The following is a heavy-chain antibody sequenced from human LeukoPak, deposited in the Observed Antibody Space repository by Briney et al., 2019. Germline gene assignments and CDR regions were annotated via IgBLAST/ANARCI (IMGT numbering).Heavy chain of an antibody. V-gene: IGHV4-39*01. CDR2: IYYSGST. D-gene: IGHD2-2*01. CDR3: ARVPAAMEGWFDP. CDR1: GGSISSSSYY. J-gene: IGHJ5*02. Sequence: PSETLSLTCTVSGGSISSSSYYWGWIRQPPGKGLEWTGSIYYSGSTYYNPSLKSRVTISVDTSKNQFSLKLSSVTAADTAVYYCARVPAAMEGWFDPWGQGTLVTVSS.